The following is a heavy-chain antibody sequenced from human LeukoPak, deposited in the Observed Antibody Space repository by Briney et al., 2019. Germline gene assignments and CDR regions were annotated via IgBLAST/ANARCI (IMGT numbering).Heavy chain of an antibody. V-gene: IGHV3-64*02. D-gene: IGHD5-24*01. Sequence: PGGSLRLSCAASGFTFSSYAMHWVRQAPGKGLEYVSAISSNGGSTYYADSVKGRFTISRDNSKNTLYLQMGSLRAEDMAVYYCVRGSLEMATIDYWGQGTLVTVSS. CDR3: VRGSLEMATIDY. CDR2: ISSNGGST. CDR1: GFTFSSYA. J-gene: IGHJ4*02.